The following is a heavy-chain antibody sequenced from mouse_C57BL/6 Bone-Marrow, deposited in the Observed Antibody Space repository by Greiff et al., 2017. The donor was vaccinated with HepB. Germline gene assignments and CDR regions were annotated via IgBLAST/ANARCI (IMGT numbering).Heavy chain of an antibody. CDR2: IRSKSNNYAT. CDR3: VGPPEVYYYGSSYVAWFAY. Sequence: EVQLVESGGGLVQPKGSLKLSCAASGFSFNTYAMNWVRQAPGKGLEWVARIRSKSNNYATYYADSVKDRFTISRDDSESMLYLQMINLKTEDTAIYYCVGPPEVYYYGSSYVAWFAYWGQGTLVTVAA. J-gene: IGHJ3*01. D-gene: IGHD1-1*01. V-gene: IGHV10-1*01. CDR1: GFSFNTYA.